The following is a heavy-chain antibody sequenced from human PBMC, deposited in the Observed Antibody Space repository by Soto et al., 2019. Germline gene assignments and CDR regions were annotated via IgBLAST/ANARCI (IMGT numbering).Heavy chain of an antibody. J-gene: IGHJ4*02. CDR3: ARAKSYGSDFDY. CDR1: GGSFSGCY. V-gene: IGHV4-34*01. Sequence: SETLSLTCAVYGGSFSGCYWSWIRQPPGKGLEWIGEINHSGSTNYNPSLKSRVTISVDTSKNQFSLKLTSVTAADTAVYYCARAKSYGSDFDYWGQGTLVTVSS. D-gene: IGHD3-10*01. CDR2: INHSGST.